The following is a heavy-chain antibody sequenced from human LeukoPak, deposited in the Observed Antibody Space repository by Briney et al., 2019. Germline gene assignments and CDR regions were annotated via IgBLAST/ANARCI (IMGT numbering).Heavy chain of an antibody. V-gene: IGHV4-34*01. J-gene: IGHJ4*02. Sequence: KPSETLSLTCAVHGGSFSGYYWSWIRQPPGKGLEWIGEINHSGSTNYNPSLKSRVTISVDTSKNQFSLKLSSVTAADTAVYYCARGLGATGFYWGQGTLVTVSS. D-gene: IGHD1-26*01. CDR2: INHSGST. CDR3: ARGLGATGFY. CDR1: GGSFSGYY.